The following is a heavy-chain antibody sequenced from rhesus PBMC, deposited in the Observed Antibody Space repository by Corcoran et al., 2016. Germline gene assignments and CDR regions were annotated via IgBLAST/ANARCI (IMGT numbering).Heavy chain of an antibody. CDR3: ARKANWGYYFDY. J-gene: IGHJ4*01. CDR2: IYGSGRST. Sequence: QLQLQESGPGLVKPSETLSLTCAVSGGSISSSYWSWIRQAPGKGLEWIGYIYGSGRSTNQHPSLKSRVTLSVDTSKNQRSLKLSSVTAADTAVYYCARKANWGYYFDYWGQGVLVTVSS. D-gene: IGHD7-45*01. CDR1: GGSISSSY. V-gene: IGHV4-169*01.